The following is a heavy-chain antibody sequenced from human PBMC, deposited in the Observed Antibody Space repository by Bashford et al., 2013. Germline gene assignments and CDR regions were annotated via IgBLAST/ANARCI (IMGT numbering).Heavy chain of an antibody. V-gene: IGHV5-51*01. CDR2: LYPGDSDA. Sequence: GESLKISCKGSGYSFANYWIGWVRHMPGKGLEWMGILYPGDSDAKYNPSFQGQVAISVDTSISTAYLRLSSLKASDTATYFCARSPWGVVVVVVATPHFLGSTLTFFDFWGQGTLVTVSS. D-gene: IGHD2-15*01. CDR1: GYSFANYW. CDR3: ARSPWGVVVVVVATPHFLGSTLTFFDF. J-gene: IGHJ4*02.